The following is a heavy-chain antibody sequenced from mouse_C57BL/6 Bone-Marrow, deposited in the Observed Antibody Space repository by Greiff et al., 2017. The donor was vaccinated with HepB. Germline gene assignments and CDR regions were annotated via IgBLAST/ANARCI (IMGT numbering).Heavy chain of an antibody. J-gene: IGHJ1*03. V-gene: IGHV1-55*01. D-gene: IGHD1-1*01. Sequence: QVQLKQPGAELVKPGASVKMSCKASGYTFTSYWITWVKQRPGQGLEWIGDIYPGSGSTNYNEKFKSKATLTVDTSSSTAYMQLSSLTSEDSAVYYVARSVTTVVATRYFDVWGTGTTVTVSS. CDR3: ARSVTTVVATRYFDV. CDR2: IYPGSGST. CDR1: GYTFTSYW.